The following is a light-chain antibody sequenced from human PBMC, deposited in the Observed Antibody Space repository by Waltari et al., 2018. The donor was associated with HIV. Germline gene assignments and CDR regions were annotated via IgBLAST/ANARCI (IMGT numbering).Light chain of an antibody. CDR1: SSAVGGYTY. CDR2: DVT. V-gene: IGLV2-11*01. CDR3: CSYAGSYTWI. J-gene: IGLJ2*01. Sequence: QSALTQPRSVSGSPGQSVTISCTGTSSAVGGYTYVSWFQHHPGKAPKLMIYDVTKRPSGVPDGFSGSKSGNAASLTISGLRSEDEADYDCCSYAGSYTWIFGGGTKLTVL.